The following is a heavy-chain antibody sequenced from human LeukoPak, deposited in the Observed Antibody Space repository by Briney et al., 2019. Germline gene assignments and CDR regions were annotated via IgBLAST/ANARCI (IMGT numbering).Heavy chain of an antibody. D-gene: IGHD5-24*01. CDR3: ARNRDGYNSFDY. V-gene: IGHV4-59*01. CDR1: GGSISTYY. CDR2: ISYGGNT. Sequence: SETLSLTCTVSGGSISTYYWSWIRQPPGKGLEWIGFISYGGNTNYNPSLKSRVTISVDTSKTQFSLKLSSVTAADTAVYYCARNRDGYNSFDYWGQGTLVTVSS. J-gene: IGHJ4*02.